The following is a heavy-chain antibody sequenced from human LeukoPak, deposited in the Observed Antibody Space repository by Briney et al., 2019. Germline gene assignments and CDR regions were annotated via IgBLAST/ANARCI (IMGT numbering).Heavy chain of an antibody. CDR2: ISGSGGST. CDR1: GFTFSNYA. D-gene: IGHD4-23*01. V-gene: IGHV3-23*01. J-gene: IGHJ4*02. CDR3: AKSMSPVGTFDY. Sequence: GGSLRLSCAASGFTFSNYAMSWVRQAPGKGLECVSVISGSGGSTYYADSVKGRFTTSRDTSKNTLYLHMNSLRAEDTAVYYCAKSMSPVGTFDYWGQGTLVTVSS.